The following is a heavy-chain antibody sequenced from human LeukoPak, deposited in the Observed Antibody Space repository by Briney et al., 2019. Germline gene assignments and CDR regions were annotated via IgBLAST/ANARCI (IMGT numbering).Heavy chain of an antibody. D-gene: IGHD2-15*01. V-gene: IGHV3-53*01. CDR1: GFTVSNKY. J-gene: IGHJ4*02. Sequence: GGSLRLSCVASGFTVSNKYMSWVRQAPGKGLEWVSVLYNAGSTYYADSVKGRFTISRDNSKNTLYLQMYSLRAEDTAVYYCAREVVSIPSYFESWGQGTRVTVSS. CDR2: LYNAGST. CDR3: AREVVSIPSYFES.